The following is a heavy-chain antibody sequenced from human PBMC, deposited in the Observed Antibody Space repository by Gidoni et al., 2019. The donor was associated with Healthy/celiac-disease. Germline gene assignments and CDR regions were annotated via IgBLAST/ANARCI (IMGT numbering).Heavy chain of an antibody. J-gene: IGHJ6*02. V-gene: IGHV3-11*05. CDR3: ARGVVPAAMLLWYDYYGMDV. D-gene: IGHD2-2*01. CDR1: GFTFSDYY. Sequence: QVQLVESGGGLVKPGGSLRLSCAASGFTFSDYYMSWIRQAPGKGLEWVSYISSSSSYTNYADSVKGRFTISRDNAKNSLYLQMNSLRAEDTAVYYCARGVVPAAMLLWYDYYGMDVWGQGTTVTVSS. CDR2: ISSSSSYT.